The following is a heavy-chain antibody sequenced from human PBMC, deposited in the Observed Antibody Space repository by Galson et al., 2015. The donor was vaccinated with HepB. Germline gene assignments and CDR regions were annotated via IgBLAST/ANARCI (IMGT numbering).Heavy chain of an antibody. CDR1: GFTFTNYA. CDR2: ISYDGSYK. Sequence: SLRLSCAASGFTFTNYAMHWVRQAPGKGLEWVAAISYDGSYKYYADSVKGRFTISRDSSDNTLYLQVNSLRAEDTAVYYCARDWKGGWSYGSGSSLDWGQGTLVTVSS. V-gene: IGHV3-30*04. J-gene: IGHJ4*02. D-gene: IGHD3-10*01. CDR3: ARDWKGGWSYGSGSSLD.